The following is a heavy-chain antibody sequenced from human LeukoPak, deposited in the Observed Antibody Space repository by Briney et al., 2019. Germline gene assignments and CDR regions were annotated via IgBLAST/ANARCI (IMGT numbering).Heavy chain of an antibody. V-gene: IGHV3-74*01. J-gene: IGHJ6*02. Sequence: PGGSLRLSCAASGFTSSSYWMHWVRQVPGKGLVWVSRISGDGTARNYADSVKGRFTISRDDAKNTVDLQMNSLRGEDTAVYYCARYCGGDCYGMDVWGQGTTVTVSS. CDR1: GFTSSSYW. D-gene: IGHD2-21*01. CDR3: ARYCGGDCYGMDV. CDR2: ISGDGTAR.